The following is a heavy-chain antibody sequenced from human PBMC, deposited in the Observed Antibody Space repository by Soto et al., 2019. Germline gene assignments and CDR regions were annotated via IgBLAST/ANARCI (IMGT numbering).Heavy chain of an antibody. D-gene: IGHD3-3*01. J-gene: IGHJ4*02. CDR3: ARGTPGRMTIFGVVQPAVFDY. V-gene: IGHV1-8*01. CDR2: MNPNSGNT. Sequence: ASVKVSCKASGYTFTSYDINWVRQATGQGLEWMGWMNPNSGNTGYAQKFQGRVTMTRNTSISTAYMELSSLRSEDTAVYYCARGTPGRMTIFGVVQPAVFDYWGQGTLVTVSS. CDR1: GYTFTSYD.